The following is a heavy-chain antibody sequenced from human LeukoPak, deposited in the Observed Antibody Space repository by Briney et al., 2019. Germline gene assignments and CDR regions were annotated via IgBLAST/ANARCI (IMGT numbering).Heavy chain of an antibody. Sequence: GGSLRLSCVVSGFTFNNHAMSWVRQAPGKGLEWVSAISGSGDNTFYAGSVRGRFTISRDNSKNTLYLQMDSLRAEDTAIYYCTKDFRGSGYFFDYWGQGTPVTVSS. V-gene: IGHV3-23*01. CDR3: TKDFRGSGYFFDY. CDR2: ISGSGDNT. J-gene: IGHJ4*02. D-gene: IGHD3-10*01. CDR1: GFTFNNHA.